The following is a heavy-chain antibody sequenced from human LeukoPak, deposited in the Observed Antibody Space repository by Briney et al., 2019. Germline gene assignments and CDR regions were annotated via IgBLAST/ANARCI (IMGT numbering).Heavy chain of an antibody. J-gene: IGHJ6*02. D-gene: IGHD3-22*01. Sequence: ASVKSACKVSGYTITELSMHWVRQAPGKGLERMGGFDPEDGETIYAQKFQGKVTMTEDTSTDTAYMELSSLRSEDTAVYYCATLEAYYYDSSGPYYSGMDVWGQGTTVTVSS. CDR3: ATLEAYYYDSSGPYYSGMDV. V-gene: IGHV1-24*01. CDR1: GYTITELS. CDR2: FDPEDGET.